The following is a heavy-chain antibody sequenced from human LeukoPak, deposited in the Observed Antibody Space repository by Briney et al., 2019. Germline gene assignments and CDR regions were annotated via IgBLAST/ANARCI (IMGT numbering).Heavy chain of an antibody. CDR1: GFTFSSYG. V-gene: IGHV3-33*01. CDR3: ARELSPVVKYYFEY. Sequence: GGSLRLSCVASGFTFSSYGIHWVRQAPGKGLEWVAVIWYDGSNKYYADSVKGRFTISRDNSKNTLYLQMNSLRAENTALYYCARELSPVVKYYFEYWGQGTLVTVSP. CDR2: IWYDGSNK. J-gene: IGHJ4*02. D-gene: IGHD3-22*01.